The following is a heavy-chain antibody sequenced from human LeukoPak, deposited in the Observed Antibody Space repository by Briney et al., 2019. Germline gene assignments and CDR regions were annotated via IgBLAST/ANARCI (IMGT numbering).Heavy chain of an antibody. CDR1: GFTFDDYA. V-gene: IGHV3-43D*03. Sequence: GGSLRLSCAASGFTFDDYAMHWVRQAPGKGLEWVSLISWDGGSTYYADSVKGRFTISRDNSKNSLYLQMNSLRAEDTALYYCAKDMGTHDYTYMDVWGKGTTVTVSS. CDR2: ISWDGGST. CDR3: AKDMGTHDYTYMDV. D-gene: IGHD1-14*01. J-gene: IGHJ6*03.